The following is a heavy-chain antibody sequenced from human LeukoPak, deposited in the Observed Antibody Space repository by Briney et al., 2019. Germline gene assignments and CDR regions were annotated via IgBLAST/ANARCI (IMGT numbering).Heavy chain of an antibody. CDR1: GYTFTSYD. Sequence: GASVKVSCKASGYTFTSYDINWVRQATGQGLEWMGWMNPNSGNTGYAQKFQGRVTITRNTSISTAYMELSSLRSEDTAVCYCARGVAYDSSGVGDYWGQGTLVTVSS. CDR3: ARGVAYDSSGVGDY. CDR2: MNPNSGNT. V-gene: IGHV1-8*03. J-gene: IGHJ4*02. D-gene: IGHD3-22*01.